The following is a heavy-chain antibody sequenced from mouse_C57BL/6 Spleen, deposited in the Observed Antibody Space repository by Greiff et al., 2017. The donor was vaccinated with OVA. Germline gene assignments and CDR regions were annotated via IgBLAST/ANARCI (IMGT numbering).Heavy chain of an antibody. D-gene: IGHD2-4*01. Sequence: VQLQQSGPELVKPGASVKISCKASGYTFTDYYMNWVKQSHGKSLEWIGDINPNNGGTSYNQKFKGKATLTVDKSSSTAYMELRSLTSEDSAVYYCARFYYDYEDAMDYWGQGTSVTVSS. CDR2: INPNNGGT. V-gene: IGHV1-26*01. J-gene: IGHJ4*01. CDR3: ARFYYDYEDAMDY. CDR1: GYTFTDYY.